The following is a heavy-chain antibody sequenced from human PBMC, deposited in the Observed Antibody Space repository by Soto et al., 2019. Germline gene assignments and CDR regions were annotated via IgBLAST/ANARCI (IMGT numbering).Heavy chain of an antibody. J-gene: IGHJ4*02. CDR3: ARVDRSRVYYFDY. Sequence: PSETLSLTCTVSGGSISSGGYYWSWIRQHPGKGLEWIGYIYYSGSTYYNPSLKSRVTISVDTSKNQFSLKLSSVTAADTAVYYCARVDRSRVYYFDYWGQGTLVTVSS. V-gene: IGHV4-31*03. CDR2: IYYSGST. CDR1: GGSISSGGYY.